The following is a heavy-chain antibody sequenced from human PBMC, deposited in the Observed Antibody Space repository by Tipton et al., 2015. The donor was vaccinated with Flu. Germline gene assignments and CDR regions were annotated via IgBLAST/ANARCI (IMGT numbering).Heavy chain of an antibody. V-gene: IGHV4-39*07. Sequence: TLSLTCTVSGGSISSSSYYWGWIRQPPGKGLEWIGSIYYSGSTYYNPSLKSRVTITVDTSKNQFSLKLSSVTAADTAVYYCAREWSMITFGGVIVMDYFGYRGQGTLVTVSS. CDR1: GGSISSSSYY. D-gene: IGHD3-16*02. CDR2: IYYSGST. CDR3: AREWSMITFGGVIVMDYFGY. J-gene: IGHJ4*02.